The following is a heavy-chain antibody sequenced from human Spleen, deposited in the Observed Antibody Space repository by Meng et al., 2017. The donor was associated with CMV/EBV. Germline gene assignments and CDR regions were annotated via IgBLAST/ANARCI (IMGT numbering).Heavy chain of an antibody. CDR2: MNPNSGNT. CDR3: ARAGVVVPAAIRYWYFDL. CDR1: YTYTRYD. D-gene: IGHD2-2*01. Sequence: YTYTRYDISWVRQATEQGLEWMGWMNPNSGNTGYAQKFQGRVTITRNTSISTAYMELSSLRSEDTAVYYCARAGVVVPAAIRYWYFDLWGRGTLVTVSS. J-gene: IGHJ2*01. V-gene: IGHV1-8*03.